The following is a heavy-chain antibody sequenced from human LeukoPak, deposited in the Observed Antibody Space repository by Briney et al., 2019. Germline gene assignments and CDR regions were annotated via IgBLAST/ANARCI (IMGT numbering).Heavy chain of an antibody. CDR2: INESGGST. V-gene: IGHV3-23*01. Sequence: GGSLRLSCAASGFTFSSNAMNWVRQAPGKGLEWVSGINESGGSTYYADSVKGPFTISRDNSKNTLYLQMNSLRADDTAVYYCAREGSGGYNDAFDVWGQGAMVTVSS. CDR3: AREGSGGYNDAFDV. J-gene: IGHJ3*01. D-gene: IGHD6-13*01. CDR1: GFTFSSNA.